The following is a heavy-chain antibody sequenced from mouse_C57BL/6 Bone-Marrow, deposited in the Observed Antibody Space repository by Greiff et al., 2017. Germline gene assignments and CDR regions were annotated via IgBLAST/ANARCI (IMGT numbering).Heavy chain of an antibody. CDR1: GFTFSSYG. Sequence: EVKLMESGGDLVKPGGSLKLSCAASGFTFSSYGMSWVSQTPDKRLEWVATISSGGSYTDYPDSVKGRFTISRDNAKNTLYLQMSRLKSEYTAMYYCARHEWLLWYCDVWCTGTTVTVSS. CDR2: ISSGGSYT. J-gene: IGHJ1*03. CDR3: ARHEWLLWYCDV. V-gene: IGHV5-6*01. D-gene: IGHD2-3*01.